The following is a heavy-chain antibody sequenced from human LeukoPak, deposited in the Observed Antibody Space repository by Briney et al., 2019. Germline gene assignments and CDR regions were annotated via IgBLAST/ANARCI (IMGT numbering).Heavy chain of an antibody. CDR2: ISGSGGST. D-gene: IGHD4-23*01. CDR3: AKAGWQLLTTTEPFDY. V-gene: IGHV3-23*01. J-gene: IGHJ4*02. CDR1: GFTSSSYA. Sequence: PGGSLRLSCAASGFTSSSYAMSWVRQAPGKGLEWVSAISGSGGSTYYADSVKGRFTISRDNSKNTLYLQMGSLRTEDMAVYYCAKAGWQLLTTTEPFDYWGQGTLVTVSS.